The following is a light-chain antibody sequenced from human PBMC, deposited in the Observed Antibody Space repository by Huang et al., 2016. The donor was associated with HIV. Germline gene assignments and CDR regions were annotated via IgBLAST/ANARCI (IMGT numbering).Light chain of an antibody. J-gene: IGKJ4*01. CDR3: QQYGTLLT. CDR1: QSVSNNY. V-gene: IGKV3-20*01. CDR2: GAS. Sequence: EIVLTQSPGTLSLSPGERATRSCRASQSVSNNYLAWYQQKPGQAPRLLIYGASSRATGIPDRFSVSGSGTGFTLTISRLEPEDFAVYFCQQYGTLLTFGGGTKVEI.